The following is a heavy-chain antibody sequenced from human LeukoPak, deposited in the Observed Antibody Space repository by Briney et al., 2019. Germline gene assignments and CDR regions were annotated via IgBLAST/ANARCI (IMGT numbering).Heavy chain of an antibody. Sequence: ASVKVSCKASGYTFTGYYMHWVRQAPGQGLEWMGWINPNSGGTNYAQKFQGRVTTTRDTSISTAYMELSRLRSDDTAVYYCARDGDYSAGYFDLWGRGTLVTVSS. CDR3: ARDGDYSAGYFDL. D-gene: IGHD4-17*01. J-gene: IGHJ2*01. CDR2: INPNSGGT. CDR1: GYTFTGYY. V-gene: IGHV1-2*02.